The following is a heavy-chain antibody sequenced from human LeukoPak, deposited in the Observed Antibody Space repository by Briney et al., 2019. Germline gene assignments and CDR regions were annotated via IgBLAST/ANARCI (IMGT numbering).Heavy chain of an antibody. CDR1: GYTFTGYY. J-gene: IGHJ5*02. D-gene: IGHD3-10*01. CDR3: ARAPPYYGSGKSKNWFDP. CDR2: INPNSGGT. V-gene: IGHV1-2*02. Sequence: ASVKVSCKASGYTFTGYYMNWVRQAPGQGLEWMGWINPNSGGTNYAQNSQSRVTMTRDTSISPDYMELSRLRSDDTAVYYCARAPPYYGSGKSKNWFDPWGQGTLVTVSS.